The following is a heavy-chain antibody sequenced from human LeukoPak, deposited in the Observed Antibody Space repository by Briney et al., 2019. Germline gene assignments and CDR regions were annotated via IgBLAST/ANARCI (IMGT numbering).Heavy chain of an antibody. CDR1: GFTFSSYG. J-gene: IGHJ4*02. V-gene: IGHV3-30*02. D-gene: IGHD3-3*01. Sequence: GGSLRLSCAASGFTFSSYGMHWVRQAPGKGLEWVAFIRYDGSNKYYADPVKGRFTISRDNSKNTLYLQMNSLRAEDTAVYYCEIWSGYYKDFDYWGQGTLVTVSS. CDR3: EIWSGYYKDFDY. CDR2: IRYDGSNK.